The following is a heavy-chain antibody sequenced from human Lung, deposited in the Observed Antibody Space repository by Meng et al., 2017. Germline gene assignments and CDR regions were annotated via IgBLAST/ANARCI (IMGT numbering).Heavy chain of an antibody. V-gene: IGHV4-34*01. CDR3: ARGPTTMAHDFDY. J-gene: IGHJ4*02. D-gene: IGHD4-11*01. CDR1: GGSFSDYY. Sequence: QVQLHQWGAGLLQPSDTLSLTCVVSGGSFSDYYWSWIRQSPGKGLEWIGEINHSGSTNYNPSLESRATISVDTSQNNLSLKLSSVTAADSAVYYCARGPTTMAHDFDYWGQGTLVTVSS. CDR2: INHSGST.